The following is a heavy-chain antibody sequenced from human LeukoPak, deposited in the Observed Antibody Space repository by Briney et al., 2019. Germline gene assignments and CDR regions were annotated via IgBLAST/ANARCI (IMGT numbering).Heavy chain of an antibody. CDR3: ARQGYGGNPQGAADY. CDR2: IIPIFGTA. CDR1: GYTFTSYA. Sequence: ASVKVSCKASGYTFTSYAMNWVRQAPGQGLEWMGGIIPIFGTANYAQKFRGRVTITADKSTRTAYMELRSLRSDDTAVYYCARQGYGGNPQGAADYWGQGTLVTVSS. D-gene: IGHD4-23*01. J-gene: IGHJ4*02. V-gene: IGHV1-69*06.